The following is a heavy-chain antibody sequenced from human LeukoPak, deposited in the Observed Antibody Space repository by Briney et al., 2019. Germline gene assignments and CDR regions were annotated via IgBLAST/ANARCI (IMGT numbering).Heavy chain of an antibody. Sequence: PGGSLRLSCAASGFTFSDYYMSWIRQAPGKGLEWVSYISSSGNSISYADSVKGRFTISRDNAKNSLYLQMNSLRAEDTAVYYCASGGIYYGAAFDFWGQGSLVTVSA. J-gene: IGHJ4*02. D-gene: IGHD1-26*01. CDR2: ISSSGNSI. CDR1: GFTFSDYY. CDR3: ASGGIYYGAAFDF. V-gene: IGHV3-11*04.